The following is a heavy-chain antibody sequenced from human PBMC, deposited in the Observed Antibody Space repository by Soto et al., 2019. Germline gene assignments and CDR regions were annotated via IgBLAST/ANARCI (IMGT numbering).Heavy chain of an antibody. CDR3: AKGFVGICYHCSYYMDV. V-gene: IGHV3-30*18. J-gene: IGHJ6*03. D-gene: IGHD2-8*01. CDR2: ISYDGSNK. Sequence: GGSLRLSCAASGFTFSSYGMHWVRQAPGKGLEWVAVISYDGSNKYYADSVKGRFTISRDNSKNTLSLQMNSLRAEDTAVYYCAKGFVGICYHCSYYMDVWGKGTTVTVSS. CDR1: GFTFSSYG.